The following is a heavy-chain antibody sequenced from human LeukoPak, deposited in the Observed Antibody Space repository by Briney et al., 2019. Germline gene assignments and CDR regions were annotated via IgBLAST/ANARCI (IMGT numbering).Heavy chain of an antibody. Sequence: PGGSLRLSCAASGFTFSSYSMNWVRQAPGKGLEWVSSISSSSSYIYYADSVKGRFTISRDNAKNSLYLQMNSLRAEDTAVYYCARERNDYSNYEFGYWGQGTLVTVSS. J-gene: IGHJ4*02. CDR3: ARERNDYSNYEFGY. V-gene: IGHV3-21*01. CDR2: ISSSSSYI. D-gene: IGHD4-11*01. CDR1: GFTFSSYS.